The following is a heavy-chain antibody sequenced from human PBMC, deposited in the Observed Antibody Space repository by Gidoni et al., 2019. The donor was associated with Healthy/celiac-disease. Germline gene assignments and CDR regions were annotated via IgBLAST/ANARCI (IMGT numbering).Heavy chain of an antibody. V-gene: IGHV3-53*02. J-gene: IGHJ3*02. Sequence: EVQQVETGGGLSQPGGSLRLACADSGFTVRSDYMSWVRQAPGKGLEWVSVIYRGGSTYYADSVKGRFTISRDNSKNTLYLQMNSLRAEDTAVYYCARASSRAFDIWGQGTMVTASS. CDR3: ARASSRAFDI. CDR2: IYRGGST. CDR1: GFTVRSDY. D-gene: IGHD6-6*01.